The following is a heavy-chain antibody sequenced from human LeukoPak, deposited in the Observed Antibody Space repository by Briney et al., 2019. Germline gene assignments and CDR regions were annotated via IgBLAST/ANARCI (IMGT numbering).Heavy chain of an antibody. V-gene: IGHV4-34*01. J-gene: IGHJ3*02. CDR2: INHSGST. Sequence: SETLSLTCAVYGGSFSGYYWSWIRQPPGKGLEWIGEINHSGSTNYNPSLKSRVTISVDTSKNQFSLKLSSVTAADTAVYYCARRNTIFGVVIIYAFDIWGQGTMVTVSS. D-gene: IGHD3-3*01. CDR3: ARRNTIFGVVIIYAFDI. CDR1: GGSFSGYY.